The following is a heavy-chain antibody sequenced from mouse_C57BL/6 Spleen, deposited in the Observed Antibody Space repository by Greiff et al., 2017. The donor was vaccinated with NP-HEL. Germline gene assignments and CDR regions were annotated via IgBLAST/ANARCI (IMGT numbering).Heavy chain of an antibody. D-gene: IGHD1-1*01. V-gene: IGHV1S81*02. CDR2: TNPTNGRT. CDR1: GYTFTSYW. J-gene: IGHJ2*01. CDR3: ARIKKIVATYIDY. Sequence: VQLQQSGAELVKAGASVKMSCKASGYTFTSYWMHWVRQRLGQGLEWFAETNPTNGRTYYNEKFKSKATLTVDKSSSTAYMLLSGPTFEDSAVYYCARIKKIVATYIDYWCPVTTLTVSS.